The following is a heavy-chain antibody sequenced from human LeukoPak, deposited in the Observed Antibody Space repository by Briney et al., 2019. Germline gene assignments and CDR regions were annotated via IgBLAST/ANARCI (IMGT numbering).Heavy chain of an antibody. CDR1: GYTFTSYG. CDR3: ARDSAVAGLDY. D-gene: IGHD6-19*01. V-gene: IGHV1-18*01. J-gene: IGHJ4*02. Sequence: GGSLRLSCAASGYTFTSYGISWVRQAPGQGLEWMGWISAYNGNTNYAQKLQGRVTMTTDTFTSTAYMELRSLRSDDTAVYYCARDSAVAGLDYWGQGTLVTVSS. CDR2: ISAYNGNT.